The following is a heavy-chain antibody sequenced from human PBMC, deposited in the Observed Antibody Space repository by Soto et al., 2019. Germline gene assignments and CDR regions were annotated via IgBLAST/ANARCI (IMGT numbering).Heavy chain of an antibody. J-gene: IGHJ6*02. D-gene: IGHD3-3*01. Sequence: QVQLVQSGAEVKKPGASVKVSCNASDYTFINYGISWLRQAPGQGLEWMAWINPNNGDRNYAQKFQGRVTMTTDTFTRTAYMELRSLRSDDTGVYYCVRDKNPPALEWSAMDVWGQGTTVTVSS. CDR1: DYTFINYG. V-gene: IGHV1-18*01. CDR2: INPNNGDR. CDR3: VRDKNPPALEWSAMDV.